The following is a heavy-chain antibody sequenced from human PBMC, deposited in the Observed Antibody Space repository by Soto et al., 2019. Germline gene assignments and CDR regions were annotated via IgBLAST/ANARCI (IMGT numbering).Heavy chain of an antibody. CDR1: GFTFSSYE. CDR2: ISSSGSTI. CDR3: ARAKGYYYGMDV. J-gene: IGHJ6*02. V-gene: IGHV3-48*03. Sequence: EVQLVESGGGLVQPGGSLRLSCAASGFTFSSYEMNWVRQAPGKGLEWVSYISSSGSTIYYADSVKGRFTISRDNAKNSLYLQMSRLRAEDTAVYYCARAKGYYYGMDVWGQGTTVTVSS.